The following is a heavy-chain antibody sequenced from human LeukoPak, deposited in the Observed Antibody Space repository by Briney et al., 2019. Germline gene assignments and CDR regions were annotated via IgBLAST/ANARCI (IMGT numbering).Heavy chain of an antibody. J-gene: IGHJ6*02. D-gene: IGHD6-13*01. CDR2: ISAYNGNT. Sequence: RASVKVSCKASGYTFTSYGISWVRQAPGQGLEWMGWISAYNGNTNYAQKLQGRVTMTTDTSTSTAYMELRSLRSDDTAVYYCARDMGIVAAGHYYYYYGMDVWGQGTTVTVSS. CDR1: GYTFTSYG. V-gene: IGHV1-18*01. CDR3: ARDMGIVAAGHYYYYYGMDV.